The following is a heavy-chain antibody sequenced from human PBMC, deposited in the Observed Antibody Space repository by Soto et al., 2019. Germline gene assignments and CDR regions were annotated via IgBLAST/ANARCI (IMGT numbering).Heavy chain of an antibody. D-gene: IGHD1-1*01. Sequence: QLRLQESGPGLVKPSETLSLTCSISGGSITASVWWTWVRLTPEKGLQWIGEVFHTGSVNYNPSLQSRLTVSVDNSMGQFSLRLTSVTAADTAVYYCARKAWTRLDYWGQGALVTVSS. CDR2: VFHTGSV. CDR3: ARKAWTRLDY. CDR1: GGSITASVW. V-gene: IGHV4-4*02. J-gene: IGHJ4*02.